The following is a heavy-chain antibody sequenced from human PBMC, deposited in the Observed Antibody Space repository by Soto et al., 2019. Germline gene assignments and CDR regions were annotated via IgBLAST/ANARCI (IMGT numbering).Heavy chain of an antibody. V-gene: IGHV1-69*13. Sequence: SVKVSCKASGGTFSSYAISWVRQAPGQGLEWMGGIIPIFGTANYAQKFQGRVTITADESTSTAYMELSSLRSEDTAVYYCARGVDILTGYYSRIEAFDIWGQGTMVTVSS. D-gene: IGHD3-9*01. CDR2: IIPIFGTA. J-gene: IGHJ3*02. CDR1: GGTFSSYA. CDR3: ARGVDILTGYYSRIEAFDI.